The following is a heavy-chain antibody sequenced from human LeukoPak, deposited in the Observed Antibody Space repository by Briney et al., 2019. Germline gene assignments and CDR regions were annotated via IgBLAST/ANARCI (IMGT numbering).Heavy chain of an antibody. V-gene: IGHV3-33*01. Sequence: GGSLRLSCAASGFTFSSYGMHWVRQAPGKGLEWVAVIWYDGSNKYYADSVKGRFTISRDNSKNTLYLQMNSLRAEDTAVYYCARPYFSHREDSSGSALGYYGMDVWGQGTTVTVSS. J-gene: IGHJ6*02. CDR1: GFTFSSYG. D-gene: IGHD3-22*01. CDR3: ARPYFSHREDSSGSALGYYGMDV. CDR2: IWYDGSNK.